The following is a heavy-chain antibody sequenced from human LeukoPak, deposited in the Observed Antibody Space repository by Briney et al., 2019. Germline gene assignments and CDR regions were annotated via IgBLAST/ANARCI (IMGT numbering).Heavy chain of an antibody. CDR2: ISSSGSTI. Sequence: GGSLRLSCAASGFTFSSYEMNWVRQAPGKGLEWVSYISSSGSTIYYADPVKSRFTISRDNAKNSLYLQMNSLRAEDTAVYYCAREWRLLRYGTFDIWGQGTMVTVSS. D-gene: IGHD1-26*01. V-gene: IGHV3-48*03. J-gene: IGHJ3*02. CDR3: AREWRLLRYGTFDI. CDR1: GFTFSSYE.